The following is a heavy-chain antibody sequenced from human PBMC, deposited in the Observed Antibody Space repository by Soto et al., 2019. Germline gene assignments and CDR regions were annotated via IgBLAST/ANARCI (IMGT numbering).Heavy chain of an antibody. J-gene: IGHJ3*01. D-gene: IGHD2-21*02. Sequence: EVQLLESGGGLVQPGGSLRLSCAASGFTFSNYAINWVRLAPGKGLEWVSGISGGGGSTYYADSVKGRFTIFRDTSKNTVFLQRNSLRADDTAVYYCAKGFIVVVTVLRPDDAFDVWGQGTMVTVSS. CDR2: ISGGGGST. CDR3: AKGFIVVVTVLRPDDAFDV. V-gene: IGHV3-23*01. CDR1: GFTFSNYA.